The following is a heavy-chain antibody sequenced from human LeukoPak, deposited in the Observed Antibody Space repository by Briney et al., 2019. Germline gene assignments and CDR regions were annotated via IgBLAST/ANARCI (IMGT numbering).Heavy chain of an antibody. V-gene: IGHV3-73*01. D-gene: IGHD4-17*01. CDR2: IRIKDDNYAT. CDR1: GLSFSASA. CDR3: TSGDYNDY. J-gene: IGHJ4*02. Sequence: PGGSLRLSCAASGLSFSASAMHWVRQASGKGLEWVGRIRIKDDNYATSYAASVKGRFTISRDDSKNTAYLQMNSLKSGDTAVYYRTSGDYNDYWGQGTLVTVSS.